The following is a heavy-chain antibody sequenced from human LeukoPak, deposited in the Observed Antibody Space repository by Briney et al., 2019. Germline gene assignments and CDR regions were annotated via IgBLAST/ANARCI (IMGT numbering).Heavy chain of an antibody. CDR2: ISSSGGST. CDR3: AKGGPNWNYPYXXXDP. D-gene: IGHD1-7*01. V-gene: IGHV3-23*01. CDR1: GFTFSSYA. J-gene: IGHJ5*02. Sequence: GGSLRLSCAASGFTFSSYAMSWVRQAPGKGLEWVSAISSSGGSTYYADSVKGRFTISRDNSKNTLYLQMHSLRAEDTAVYYCAKGGPNWNYPYXXXDPWGQGTLVTVSS.